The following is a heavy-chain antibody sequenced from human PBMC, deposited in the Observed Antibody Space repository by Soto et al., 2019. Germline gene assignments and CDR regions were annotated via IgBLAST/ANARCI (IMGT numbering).Heavy chain of an antibody. D-gene: IGHD6-13*01. CDR1: GGSVSGYY. J-gene: IGHJ4*02. CDR2: INNIGTS. V-gene: IGHV4-34*01. CDR3: ARVGVVGQQLVLDY. Sequence: QVQLQEWGAGLLKPSETLSLTCAVSGGSVSGYYWSWIRQTPAKGLEWIGEINNIGTSNYNPSLEPRVAMSIANSANRISLHLKSVTAADTAVYFCARVGVVGQQLVLDYWGQGTLVSVSS.